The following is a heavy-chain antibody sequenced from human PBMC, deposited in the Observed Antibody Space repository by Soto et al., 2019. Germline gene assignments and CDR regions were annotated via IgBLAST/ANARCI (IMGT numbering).Heavy chain of an antibody. V-gene: IGHV1-2*04. J-gene: IGHJ6*02. CDR3: AREGLSSGYYYYYYGMDV. D-gene: IGHD3-22*01. Sequence: ASVKVSCKASGYTFTNYGITWVRQAPGQGLEWMGWINPNSGGTNYAQKFQGWVTMTRDTSISTAYMELSRLRSDDTAAYYCAREGLSSGYYYYYYGMDVWGQGTTVTVSS. CDR2: INPNSGGT. CDR1: GYTFTNYG.